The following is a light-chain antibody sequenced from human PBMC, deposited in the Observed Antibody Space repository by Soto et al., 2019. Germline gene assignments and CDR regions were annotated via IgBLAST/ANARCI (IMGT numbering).Light chain of an antibody. CDR3: SQDTSYSRT. V-gene: IGKV1-5*02. J-gene: IGKJ1*01. Sequence: DTRMTQYPCSLAPTGGEKGTSIDRASQSISSYLNWYQQKPGKAPKLLIYDASSLESGVPSRFSGTGSGSEFALPTNPLQPDDFATSPCSQDTSYSRTHGQGTRVDIK. CDR1: QSISSY. CDR2: DAS.